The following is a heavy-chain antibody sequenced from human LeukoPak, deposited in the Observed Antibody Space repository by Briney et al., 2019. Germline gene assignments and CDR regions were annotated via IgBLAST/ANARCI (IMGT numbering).Heavy chain of an antibody. CDR2: INHSGST. J-gene: IGHJ4*02. CDR3: ARGRSNGWFY. D-gene: IGHD2-8*01. Sequence: SETLSLTCAVYGGSFSGYYWSWIRQPPGKGLEWIGEINHSGSTNYNPSLKSRVTISVDTSKNQFSLKLSSVTAADTAVYYCARGRSNGWFYWGQGTLVTVSS. V-gene: IGHV4-34*01. CDR1: GGSFSGYY.